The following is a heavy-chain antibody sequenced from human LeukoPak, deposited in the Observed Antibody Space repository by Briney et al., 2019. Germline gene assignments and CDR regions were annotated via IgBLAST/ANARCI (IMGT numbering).Heavy chain of an antibody. CDR1: GGSFSDNY. CDR2: INQSGST. V-gene: IGHV4-34*01. Sequence: NPSETLSLTCAVYGGSFSDNYWSWIRQPPGKGLEWLGEINQSGSTNYKPSLNSRVTISLDTSKNEFSLNLSSVTAADTAVYYCARGYYYGSGPFDYWGQGTLVTVSS. J-gene: IGHJ4*02. D-gene: IGHD3-10*01. CDR3: ARGYYYGSGPFDY.